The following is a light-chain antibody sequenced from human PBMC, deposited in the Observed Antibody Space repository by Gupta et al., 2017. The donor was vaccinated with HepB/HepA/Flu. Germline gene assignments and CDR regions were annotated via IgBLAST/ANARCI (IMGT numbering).Light chain of an antibody. Sequence: QSALAQPRSVSGSPGQSVTISCTGSSSDFGGYNYVSWYQQHPGKAPKIMIYDFSKRPSGVPDRFSGSKSGNTASLTISGLQAEDEADYYCCSHGASVLFGGGTKLKVL. CDR1: SSDFGGYNY. CDR2: DFS. J-gene: IGLJ2*01. CDR3: CSHGASVL. V-gene: IGLV2-11*01.